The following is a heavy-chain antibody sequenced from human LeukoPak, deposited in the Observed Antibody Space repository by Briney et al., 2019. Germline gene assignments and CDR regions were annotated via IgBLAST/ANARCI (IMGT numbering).Heavy chain of an antibody. Sequence: SETLSLTCTVSGGSISSYYWRWIRQPPGKVLEWIGYIYYSGSTNYNPSLKSRVTISVDTSKNQFSLKLSSVTAADTAVYYCARGLYSNYVGDYWGQGTLVTVSS. J-gene: IGHJ4*02. CDR1: GGSISSYY. D-gene: IGHD4-11*01. CDR2: IYYSGST. V-gene: IGHV4-59*01. CDR3: ARGLYSNYVGDY.